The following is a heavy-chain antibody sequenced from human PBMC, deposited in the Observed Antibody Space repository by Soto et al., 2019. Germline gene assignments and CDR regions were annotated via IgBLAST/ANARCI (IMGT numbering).Heavy chain of an antibody. CDR3: ARGTRDSSGYYYDPFDY. CDR2: IYYSGST. V-gene: IGHV4-31*03. Sequence: PSETLSLTCTVSGGSISSGGYYWSWIRQHPGKGLEWIGYIYYSGSTYYNPSLKSRVTISVDTSKNQFSLKLSSVTAADTAVYYCARGTRDSSGYYYDPFDYWGQGTLVTVSS. CDR1: GGSISSGGYY. D-gene: IGHD3-22*01. J-gene: IGHJ4*02.